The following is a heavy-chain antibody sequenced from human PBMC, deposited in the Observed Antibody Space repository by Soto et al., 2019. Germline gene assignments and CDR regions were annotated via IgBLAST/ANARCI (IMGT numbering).Heavy chain of an antibody. V-gene: IGHV4-59*08. J-gene: IGHJ4*02. CDR3: ARHPFDY. CDR2: IYYSGST. Sequence: SETLSLTCTVSGGSISSYYWSWIRQPPGKGLEWIGFIYYSGSTNYNPSLKSRVTISVDTSKNQFSLKLSSVTAADTAVYYCARHPFDYWGQGTLVTVSS. CDR1: GGSISSYY.